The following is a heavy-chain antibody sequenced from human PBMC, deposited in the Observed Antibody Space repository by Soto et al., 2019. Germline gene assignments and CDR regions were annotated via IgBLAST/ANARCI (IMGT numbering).Heavy chain of an antibody. Sequence: QVQLVESGGGVVQPGRSLRLSCTGSGFSFSSYGMYWVRQAPGKGLECVADISYDGSDKYYADFVKGRFTISRDNSKNTVFLQVNSLRTEDTAVFDCARIFGEVSGPAKRGMDVGGQGTTVTVSS. CDR3: ARIFGEVSGPAKRGMDV. J-gene: IGHJ6*02. D-gene: IGHD3-3*01. CDR1: GFSFSSYG. CDR2: ISYDGSDK. V-gene: IGHV3-30*04.